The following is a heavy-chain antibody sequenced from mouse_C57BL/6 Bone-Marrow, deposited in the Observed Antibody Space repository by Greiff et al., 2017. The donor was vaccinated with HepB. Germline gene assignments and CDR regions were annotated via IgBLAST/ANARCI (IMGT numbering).Heavy chain of an antibody. CDR3: ARSATVVATPYDY. V-gene: IGHV1-54*01. CDR2: INPGSGGT. D-gene: IGHD1-1*01. J-gene: IGHJ2*01. CDR1: GYAFTNYL. Sequence: VKLMESGAELVRPGTSVKVSCKASGYAFTNYLIEWVKQRPGQGLEWIGVINPGSGGTNYNEKFKGKATLTAYKSSSTAYIQLSSLTSEDSAVYFCARSATVVATPYDYWGQGTTLTVSS.